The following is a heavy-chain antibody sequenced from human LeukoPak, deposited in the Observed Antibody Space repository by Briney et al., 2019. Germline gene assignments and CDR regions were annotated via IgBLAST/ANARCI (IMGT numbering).Heavy chain of an antibody. CDR3: ARDQRVTGRPDIDY. CDR2: ISSDGSST. CDR1: GFTFSSYS. J-gene: IGHJ4*02. Sequence: PGGSLRLSCVVSGFTFSSYSMNWVRQTPGKGLVWVSRISSDGSSTTYADSVKGRFTISRDNAKNTLYLQMNNLRAEDTAMYYCARDQRVTGRPDIDYWGQGTLVIVSS. D-gene: IGHD6-6*01. V-gene: IGHV3-74*03.